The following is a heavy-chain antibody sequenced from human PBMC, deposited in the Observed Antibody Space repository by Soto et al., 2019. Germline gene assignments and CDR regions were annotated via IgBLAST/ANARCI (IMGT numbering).Heavy chain of an antibody. V-gene: IGHV4-34*01. Sequence: SETLSLTCAVYGGSFSGYYWSWIRQPPGKGLEWIGEINHSGSTNYNPSLKSRVTISVDTSKNQFSLKLSSVTAADTAVYYCARGPAAMLNWFDPWGQGTLVTVSS. D-gene: IGHD2-2*01. CDR1: GGSFSGYY. J-gene: IGHJ5*02. CDR3: ARGPAAMLNWFDP. CDR2: INHSGST.